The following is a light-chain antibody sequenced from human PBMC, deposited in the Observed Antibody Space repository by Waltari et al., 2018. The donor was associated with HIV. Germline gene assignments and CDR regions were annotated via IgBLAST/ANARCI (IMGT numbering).Light chain of an antibody. J-gene: IGLJ2*01. V-gene: IGLV2-14*01. CDR3: SSFATSDTLL. CDR1: SDDIGLYNF. Sequence: QSALTQPASVSGSPGQSITISCTGTSDDIGLYNFVSWDQKHPDKAPQLIIYGNTNRPSGVSYRCSGSKSDNTASLTSSGLQAEDEADYYCSSFATSDTLLFGGGTKLTVL. CDR2: GNT.